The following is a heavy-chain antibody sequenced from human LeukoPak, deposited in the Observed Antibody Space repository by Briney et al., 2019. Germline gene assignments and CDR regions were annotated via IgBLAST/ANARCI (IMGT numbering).Heavy chain of an antibody. Sequence: PGGSLRLSCAASGCTFNSYWMYRVRQAPGKGLVWVSRINTDGSTTNYADSVKGRFTISRDNAKNTLYLQMNSLRAEDTAVYYCAAVTTADWGPGTLVTVSS. J-gene: IGHJ4*02. D-gene: IGHD4-17*01. CDR2: INTDGSTT. CDR3: AAVTTAD. V-gene: IGHV3-74*01. CDR1: GCTFNSYW.